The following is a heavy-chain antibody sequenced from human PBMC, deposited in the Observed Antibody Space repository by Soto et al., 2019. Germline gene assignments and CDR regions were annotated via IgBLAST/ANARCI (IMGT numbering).Heavy chain of an antibody. CDR2: ISYDGSNK. V-gene: IGHV3-30*18. Sequence: QVQLVESGGGVVQHGRSLRLSCAASGFTFSSYGMHWVRQAPGKGLEWVAVISYDGSNKYYADSVKGRFTISRDNSKNTLYLQMNSLRAEDTAVYYCAKDRDYYGMDVWGQGTTVTVSS. J-gene: IGHJ6*02. D-gene: IGHD3-10*01. CDR1: GFTFSSYG. CDR3: AKDRDYYGMDV.